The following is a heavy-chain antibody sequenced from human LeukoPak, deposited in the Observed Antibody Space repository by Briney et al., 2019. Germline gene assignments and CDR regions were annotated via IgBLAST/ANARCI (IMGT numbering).Heavy chain of an antibody. CDR3: AKDGNPKFGEFPGILRA. D-gene: IGHD3-10*01. J-gene: IGHJ5*02. Sequence: QPGGSLRLSCVASGFTFSSRDWMTWVRQAPGKGLEWVANIKQDGSEKNYVDSVKGRFTISRDNSKNTLYLQMNSLRAEDTAVYYCAKDGNPKFGEFPGILRAWGQGTLVTVSS. CDR1: GFTFSSRDW. CDR2: IKQDGSEK. V-gene: IGHV3-7*01.